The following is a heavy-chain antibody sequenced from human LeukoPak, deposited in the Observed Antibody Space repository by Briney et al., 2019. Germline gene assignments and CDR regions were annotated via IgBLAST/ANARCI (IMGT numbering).Heavy chain of an antibody. CDR2: MKSDGSRT. V-gene: IGHV3-74*01. J-gene: IGHJ4*02. CDR1: GFTFISYW. CDR3: ARGAESDY. Sequence: TGGALRLSCAASGFTFISYWMHWVRQVPGKGLVWVSRMKSDGSRTRYGDSATGTSNISRDNAKSTLNLQKNSLRADDTAVYYCARGAESDYWGQGTLVTVSS.